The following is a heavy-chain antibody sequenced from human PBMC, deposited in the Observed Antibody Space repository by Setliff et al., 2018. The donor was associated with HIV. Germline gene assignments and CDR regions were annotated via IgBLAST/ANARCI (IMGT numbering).Heavy chain of an antibody. CDR1: GFTFSSYE. J-gene: IGHJ5*02. V-gene: IGHV3-48*03. CDR3: AKDYTPTFWEYNWFDV. CDR2: ISSSGSTI. Sequence: GGSLRLSCAASGFTFSSYEMNWVRQAPGKGLEWLSYISSSGSTIYYADSVKGRFTVSRDNAKNSLYLQMNSLRAEDTALYYCAKDYTPTFWEYNWFDVWGQGTLVTVSS. D-gene: IGHD3-3*01.